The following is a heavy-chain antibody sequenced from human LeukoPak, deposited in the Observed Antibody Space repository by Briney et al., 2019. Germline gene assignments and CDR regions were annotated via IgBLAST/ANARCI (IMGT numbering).Heavy chain of an antibody. V-gene: IGHV4-34*01. CDR2: INHSGST. D-gene: IGHD6-6*01. J-gene: IGHJ4*02. CDR1: GGSFSGYY. Sequence: PSETLSLTCAVYGGSFSGYYWSWIRQPPGKGLEWIGEINHSGSTNYNPSLKSRVTISVDTSKNRFSLKLSSVTAADTAVYYCARALRGGGSSSELGFDYWGQGTLVTVSS. CDR3: ARALRGGGSSSELGFDY.